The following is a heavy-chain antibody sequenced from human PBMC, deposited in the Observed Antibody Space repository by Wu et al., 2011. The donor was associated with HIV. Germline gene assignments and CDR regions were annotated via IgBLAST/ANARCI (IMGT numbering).Heavy chain of an antibody. J-gene: IGHJ5*02. CDR3: ARDRSTNIARAGANWFDP. Sequence: QVQLVQSGAEVKKPGSSVKVSCKASGGTFSIYAVTWVRQAPGQGLEWMGGIIPVFLTTNYAQKFQGRLTITADKSTSTAYMDLSSLRSEDTAVYYCARDRSTNIARAGANWFDPWGQGTLVTVSS. V-gene: IGHV1-69*14. CDR2: IIPVFLTT. D-gene: IGHD6-13*01. CDR1: GGTFSIYA.